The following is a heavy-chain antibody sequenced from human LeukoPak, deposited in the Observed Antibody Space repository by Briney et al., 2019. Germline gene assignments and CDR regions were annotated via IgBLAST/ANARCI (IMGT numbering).Heavy chain of an antibody. CDR3: VRGLASLAVAGTAYFQH. J-gene: IGHJ1*01. CDR2: IDHSGST. D-gene: IGHD6-19*01. V-gene: IGHV4-34*01. Sequence: PSETLSLTCAVYGGSFSGYYWGWIRQPPGKGLEWIGEIDHSGSTNYNPSLKSRVTISVDTSKNQFSLKLSSVTAADTAVYYCVRGLASLAVAGTAYFQHWGQGTLVTVS. CDR1: GGSFSGYY.